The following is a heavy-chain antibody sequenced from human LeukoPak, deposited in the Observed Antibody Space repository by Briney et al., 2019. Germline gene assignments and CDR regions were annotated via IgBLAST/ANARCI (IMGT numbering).Heavy chain of an antibody. CDR1: GGSISSGGYY. J-gene: IGHJ4*02. Sequence: SETLSLTCTVSGGSISSGGYYWSWIRQPPGKGLEWIGYIYHSGSTYYNPSLKSRVTISVDTSKNQFSLKLSSVTAADTAVYYCARAFPSSWSYYFDYWGQGTLVTVSS. CDR2: IYHSGST. CDR3: ARAFPSSWSYYFDY. D-gene: IGHD6-13*01. V-gene: IGHV4-30-2*01.